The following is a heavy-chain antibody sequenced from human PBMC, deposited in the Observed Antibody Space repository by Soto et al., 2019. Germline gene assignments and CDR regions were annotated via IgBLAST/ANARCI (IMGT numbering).Heavy chain of an antibody. Sequence: ASVKVSCKASGYTFTSYGISWVRQAPGQGLEGMGGGSAYNDNTNYAQKLQGRVTMTTDTSTSTAYMELRSLSSDDTAVYYCACAKRGYCSGGSCYGEFGYWGQGTLVTVSS. CDR2: GSAYNDNT. D-gene: IGHD2-15*01. V-gene: IGHV1-18*01. CDR1: GYTFTSYG. J-gene: IGHJ4*02. CDR3: ACAKRGYCSGGSCYGEFGY.